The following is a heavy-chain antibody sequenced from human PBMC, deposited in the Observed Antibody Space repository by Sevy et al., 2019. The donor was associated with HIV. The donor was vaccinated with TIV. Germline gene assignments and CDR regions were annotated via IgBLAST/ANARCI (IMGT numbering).Heavy chain of an antibody. Sequence: SQTLSLTCAISGDSVSSNSATWSWIRQSPSRGLEWLGRTYYRSKWYNDYAVFVKSRITINPDTSKNQFSLQLNSVTPEDTAVYYCARIEYSSTWYFDYWGQGTLVTVSS. J-gene: IGHJ4*02. CDR3: ARIEYSSTWYFDY. D-gene: IGHD6-13*01. CDR2: TYYRSKWYN. CDR1: GDSVSSNSAT. V-gene: IGHV6-1*01.